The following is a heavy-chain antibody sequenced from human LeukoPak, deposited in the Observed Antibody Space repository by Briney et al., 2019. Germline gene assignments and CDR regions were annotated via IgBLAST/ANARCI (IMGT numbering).Heavy chain of an antibody. CDR3: AKDAPYYYDSSGYPPIGY. CDR2: ISGSGITT. J-gene: IGHJ4*02. CDR1: GFTFATFA. V-gene: IGHV3-23*01. Sequence: PGGSLRPSCAASGFTFATFAMSWVRQAPGKGLEWVSAISGSGITTYYADSVKGRFTISRDNSKNTLYLQMNSLRAEDTAVYYCAKDAPYYYDSSGYPPIGYWGQGTLVTVSS. D-gene: IGHD3-22*01.